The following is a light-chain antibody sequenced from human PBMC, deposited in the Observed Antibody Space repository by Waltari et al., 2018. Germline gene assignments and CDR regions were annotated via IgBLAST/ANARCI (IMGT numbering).Light chain of an antibody. Sequence: DIQMTQSPSSLSASVGDRVTITCRSSQRISNWLAWYQQKPGKAPIRLIYKESILKSGVPSRCSGSGSETQFTLTISSLQPGDFATDYCQQYNTDSSFGQGTKLEIK. CDR3: QQYNTDSS. CDR2: KES. CDR1: QRISNW. J-gene: IGKJ2*01. V-gene: IGKV1-5*03.